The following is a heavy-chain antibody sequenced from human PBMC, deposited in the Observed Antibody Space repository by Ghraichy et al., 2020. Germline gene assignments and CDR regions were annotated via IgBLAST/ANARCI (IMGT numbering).Heavy chain of an antibody. V-gene: IGHV1-24*01. CDR2: FDPEDGET. Sequence: ASVKVSCKVSGYTLTDLSMHWVRQAPGKGLEWMGGFDPEDGETIYAHKFQGRVTMTEDTSTDAAYMELSSLKSEDTAVYYCAIDNPRIGGSWDAALLDYWGQGTLVTVSS. CDR1: GYTLTDLS. D-gene: IGHD2-15*01. CDR3: AIDNPRIGGSWDAALLDY. J-gene: IGHJ4*02.